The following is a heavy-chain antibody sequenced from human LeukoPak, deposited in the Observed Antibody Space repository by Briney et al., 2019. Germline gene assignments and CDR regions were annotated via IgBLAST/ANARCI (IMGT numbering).Heavy chain of an antibody. Sequence: SETLSLTCTVSGASISGYSWNWIRQPAGKGLEWIGRIYTSGSTKYNTSLKSRVTMLVDTSKNQFSLKLSSVTAADTAVYYCARATSGHYYYFDYWGQGTLVTVSS. J-gene: IGHJ4*02. CDR1: GASISGYS. CDR3: ARATSGHYYYFDY. D-gene: IGHD3-22*01. V-gene: IGHV4-4*07. CDR2: IYTSGST.